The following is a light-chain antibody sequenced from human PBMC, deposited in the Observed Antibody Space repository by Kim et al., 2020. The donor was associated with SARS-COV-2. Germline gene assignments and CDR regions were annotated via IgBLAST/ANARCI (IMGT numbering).Light chain of an antibody. V-gene: IGLV2-11*01. J-gene: IGLJ1*01. Sequence: QSVTISSAGTSGDVGGYNYVSWYQQHPGKAPKLMIYDVSKRPSGVPDRFSGSKSGNTASLTISGLQAEDEADYYCCSYAGSYTSYVFGTGTKVTVL. CDR2: DVS. CDR3: CSYAGSYTSYV. CDR1: SGDVGGYNY.